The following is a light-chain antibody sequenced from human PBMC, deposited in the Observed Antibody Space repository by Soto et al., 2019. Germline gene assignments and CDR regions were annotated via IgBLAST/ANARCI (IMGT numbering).Light chain of an antibody. CDR2: AAS. V-gene: IGKV1-39*01. J-gene: IGKJ1*01. CDR3: QQSYSTPPWT. CDR1: QSISSY. Sequence: DIQMTQSPSSLSASVGDRVTITCRARQSISSYLNWYQQKPGKAPKLLIYAASSLQSGVPSRFSGSGSGTDFTFTISSLQPEDFATYYCQQSYSTPPWTFGQGTKVEIK.